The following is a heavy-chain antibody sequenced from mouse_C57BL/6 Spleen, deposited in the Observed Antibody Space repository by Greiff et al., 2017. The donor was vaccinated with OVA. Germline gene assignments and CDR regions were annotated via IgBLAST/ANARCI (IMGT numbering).Heavy chain of an antibody. CDR3: TRAPLYGSSTWFAY. D-gene: IGHD1-1*01. J-gene: IGHJ3*01. CDR2: ISSGGDYI. V-gene: IGHV5-9-1*02. CDR1: GFTFSSYA. Sequence: EVKLMESGEGLVKPGGSLKLSCAASGFTFSSYAMSWVRQTPEKRLEWVAYISSGGDYIYYADTVKGRFTISRDNARNTLYLQMSSLKSEDTAMYYYTRAPLYGSSTWFAYWGQGTLVTVSA.